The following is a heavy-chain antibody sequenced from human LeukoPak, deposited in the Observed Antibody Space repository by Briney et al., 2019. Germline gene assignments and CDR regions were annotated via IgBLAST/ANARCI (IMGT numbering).Heavy chain of an antibody. V-gene: IGHV4-61*08. CDR2: IYYISNT. CDR1: GASVGSAGYY. J-gene: IGHJ4*02. D-gene: IGHD1-26*01. Sequence: SETLSLTCTVSGASVGSAGYYWSWIRQPPGGGLEWIGYIYYISNTNYNPSLKSRVTMSVDPSKHQFSLKLNSVTAADTAVYYCARTQSQRGRYRYSFGYWGQGTLVTVSS. CDR3: ARTQSQRGRYRYSFGY.